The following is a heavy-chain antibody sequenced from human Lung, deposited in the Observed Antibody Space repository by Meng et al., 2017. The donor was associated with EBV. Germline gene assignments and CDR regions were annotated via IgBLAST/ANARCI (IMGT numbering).Heavy chain of an antibody. CDR2: FVNYVDT. Sequence: VQQVQLGSEVKKPWASGTVSCKASGYTITSHAINWARQTPGQGLEWMGWFVNYVDTYPAPKFQGRVTMTTDTHTNTAFMELRSLTSDDTAVYYCASGTPGRSYCDYWGQGTLVTVSS. V-gene: IGHV1-18*04. J-gene: IGHJ4*02. CDR1: GYTITSHA. CDR3: ASGTPGRSYCDY. D-gene: IGHD2-15*01.